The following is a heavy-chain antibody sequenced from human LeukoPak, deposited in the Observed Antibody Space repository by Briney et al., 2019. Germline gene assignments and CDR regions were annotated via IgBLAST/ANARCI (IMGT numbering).Heavy chain of an antibody. CDR3: ARDSHSGSYPWY. Sequence: GGSLRLSCAASGFTFSSYWLQWVRQAPGKGLVGVSRINSDGSSTTYADSVKGRFTISRDNAKNTLYLQINSLRAEDTAVYYCARDSHSGSYPWYWGPGTLVTVSS. CDR2: INSDGSST. J-gene: IGHJ4*02. D-gene: IGHD1-26*01. V-gene: IGHV3-74*01. CDR1: GFTFSSYW.